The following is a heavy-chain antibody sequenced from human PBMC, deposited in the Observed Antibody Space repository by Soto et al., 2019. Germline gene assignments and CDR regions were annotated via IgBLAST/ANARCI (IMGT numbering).Heavy chain of an antibody. CDR2: ISPSGGNI. CDR3: ARGTPRNALLSFDWPRFDS. J-gene: IGHJ4*02. V-gene: IGHV3-21*06. D-gene: IGHD3-9*01. CDR1: GFTFRSYS. Sequence: PGGSLRLSCAASGFTFRSYSMSWVRQAPGKGLEWVSLISPSGGNIYYADSVQGRFTISRDNAKNSLFLEMNSLRAEDTALYYCARGTPRNALLSFDWPRFDSWGQGTLVTVSS.